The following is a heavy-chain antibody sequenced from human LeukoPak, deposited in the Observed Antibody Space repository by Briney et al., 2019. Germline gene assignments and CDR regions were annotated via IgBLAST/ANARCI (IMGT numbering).Heavy chain of an antibody. J-gene: IGHJ3*02. CDR2: IGIRDDT. V-gene: IGHV3-13*01. D-gene: IGHD5/OR15-5a*01. CDR3: IRGGIRVSGIDAFDI. Sequence: GGSLRLSCAASGFTFRDYDMHWVRQVPGRGLEWVSAIGIRDDTHYPDSVKGRFTISRENAKNSLYLQMNTLRDGDTAMYYCIRGGIRVSGIDAFDIWGQGTMVTISS. CDR1: GFTFRDYD.